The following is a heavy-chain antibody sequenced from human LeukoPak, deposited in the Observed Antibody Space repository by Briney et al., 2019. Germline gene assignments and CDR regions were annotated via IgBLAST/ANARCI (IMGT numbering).Heavy chain of an antibody. Sequence: SQTLSLTCTVSGGSISSGSYYWSWIRQPAGKGLEWIGRIYTSGSTNYNPSLKSRVTISVDTSKNQFSLKLSSVTAADTTVYYCARGGTKPDLIVGAPWDNWFDPWGQGTLVTVSS. J-gene: IGHJ5*02. CDR1: GGSISSGSYY. CDR3: ARGGTKPDLIVGAPWDNWFDP. V-gene: IGHV4-61*02. D-gene: IGHD1-26*01. CDR2: IYTSGST.